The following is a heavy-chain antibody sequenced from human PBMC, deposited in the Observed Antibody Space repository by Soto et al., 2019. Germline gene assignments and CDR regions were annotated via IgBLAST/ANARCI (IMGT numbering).Heavy chain of an antibody. CDR3: ARDFYDCSGAIRGVFDI. CDR2: IIPIFGTA. D-gene: IGHD3-22*01. J-gene: IGHJ3*02. Sequence: SVKVSCKASGGTFSSYAISWVRQAPGQGLEWMGGIIPIFGTANYAQKFQGRVTITADESTSTAYMELSSLRSEDTAVYYCARDFYDCSGAIRGVFDISAQGTTVTVS. V-gene: IGHV1-69*13. CDR1: GGTFSSYA.